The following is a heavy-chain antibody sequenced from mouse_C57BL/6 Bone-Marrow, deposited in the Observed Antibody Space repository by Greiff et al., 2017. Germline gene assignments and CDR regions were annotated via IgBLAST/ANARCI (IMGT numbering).Heavy chain of an antibody. J-gene: IGHJ1*03. CDR2: IYPRSGNT. Sequence: VKLQQSGAELARPGASVKLSCKASGYTFTSYGISWVKQSTGQGLEWIGEIYPRSGNTYYNEKFKGKATLTADKSSSTAYMELRSLTSEDSAVYFCARERVRYFDVWGTGTTVTVSS. V-gene: IGHV1-81*01. CDR1: GYTFTSYG. D-gene: IGHD2-13*01. CDR3: ARERVRYFDV.